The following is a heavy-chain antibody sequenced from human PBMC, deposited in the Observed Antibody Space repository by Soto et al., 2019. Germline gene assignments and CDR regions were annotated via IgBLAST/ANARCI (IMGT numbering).Heavy chain of an antibody. D-gene: IGHD2-2*01. J-gene: IGHJ4*02. Sequence: GGSLRLSCAASEFTVTNNEMSWVRQAPGKGLEWVSILYSGGNTYYADSVEGRFTISRDGSKNTLYLHMNSLRAEDTAVYYCALRSVAYADFWGQGTRVTVSS. V-gene: IGHV3-53*01. CDR3: ALRSVAYADF. CDR2: LYSGGNT. CDR1: EFTVTNNE.